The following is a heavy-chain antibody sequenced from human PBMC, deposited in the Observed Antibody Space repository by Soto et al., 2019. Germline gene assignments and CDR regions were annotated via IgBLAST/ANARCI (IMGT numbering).Heavy chain of an antibody. J-gene: IGHJ2*01. CDR3: ARRDFYGGNFDL. CDR2: IYYSGTT. Sequence: QLQLQESGPGLVKPSETLSLTCTVSNGSISSSNYYWAWIRQPPGKGLEWIGSIYYSGTTYYKPYLKSRLTISVDTSKNQFSLRLTSVPAADTAVYYCARRDFYGGNFDLWGRGTLVTVSS. CDR1: NGSISSSNYY. D-gene: IGHD3-16*01. V-gene: IGHV4-39*01.